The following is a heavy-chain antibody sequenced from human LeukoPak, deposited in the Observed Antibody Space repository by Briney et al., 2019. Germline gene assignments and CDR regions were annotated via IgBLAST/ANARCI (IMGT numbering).Heavy chain of an antibody. Sequence: ASVKVSCKASGYTFSIYGFSWVRQAPGQGLEWMGWISVYNGNTNYAQKFQGRVTMTTDTSTSTAHMELRSLRSDDTAVYYCARQGYSGHSQGAADYWGQGTLVTSPQ. V-gene: IGHV1-18*04. CDR1: GYTFSIYG. CDR2: ISVYNGNT. J-gene: IGHJ4*02. CDR3: ARQGYSGHSQGAADY. D-gene: IGHD4-23*01.